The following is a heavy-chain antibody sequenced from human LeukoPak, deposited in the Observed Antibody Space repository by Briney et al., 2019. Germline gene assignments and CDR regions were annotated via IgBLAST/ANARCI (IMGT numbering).Heavy chain of an antibody. D-gene: IGHD3-22*01. V-gene: IGHV3-23*01. J-gene: IGHJ4*02. CDR1: GFTFSSHG. Sequence: GGSLRLSCAASGFTFSSHGMNWVRQAPGKGLEWVSGISPSGGITYYTDSVKGRFTISRDNSKNTLYLQMNSLRAEDTAMYYCARDSETYDSSASTFEYWGQGTLVTVSS. CDR3: ARDSETYDSSASTFEY. CDR2: ISPSGGIT.